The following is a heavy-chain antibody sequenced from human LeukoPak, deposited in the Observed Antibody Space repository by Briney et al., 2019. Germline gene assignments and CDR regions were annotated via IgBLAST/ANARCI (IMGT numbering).Heavy chain of an antibody. J-gene: IGHJ6*02. CDR3: ARGRSNYYGMDV. V-gene: IGHV4-34*01. D-gene: IGHD1-26*01. CDR2: INHSGST. Sequence: SETLSLTCAVYGGSFSGYYWSWIRQPPGKGLEWIGEINHSGSTNYNPSLKSRVTMSVDTSKNLFSLKVSSVTAADTAVYYCARGRSNYYGMDVWGQGTTVTVSS. CDR1: GGSFSGYY.